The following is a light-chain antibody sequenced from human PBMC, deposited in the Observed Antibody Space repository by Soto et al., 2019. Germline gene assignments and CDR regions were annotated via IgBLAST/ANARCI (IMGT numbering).Light chain of an antibody. CDR3: QQRDYWLT. CDR1: DSINNR. Sequence: VLTQSPATLSLSPGERGTPSCRASDSINNRLAWYQQKPGQAPRLLIYDVSNRATGTPARFSGSGSGTDFTLTISSLEPEDSAVYYCQQRDYWLTFGGGTKLEI. CDR2: DVS. J-gene: IGKJ4*01. V-gene: IGKV3-11*01.